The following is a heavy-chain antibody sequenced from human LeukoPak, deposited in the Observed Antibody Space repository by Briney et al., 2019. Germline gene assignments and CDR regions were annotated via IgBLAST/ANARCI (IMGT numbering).Heavy chain of an antibody. D-gene: IGHD3-22*01. CDR1: GGTFSSYA. J-gene: IGHJ4*02. CDR3: AREYYYDSSGYFDY. V-gene: IGHV1-69*13. CDR2: IIPIFGTA. Sequence: ASVKVSCKASGGTFSSYAISWVRQAPGQGLEWMGGIIPIFGTANYAQKFQGRVTITADESTSTAYMELSSLRSEDTAVYYCAREYYYDSSGYFDYWGQGTLVTVSS.